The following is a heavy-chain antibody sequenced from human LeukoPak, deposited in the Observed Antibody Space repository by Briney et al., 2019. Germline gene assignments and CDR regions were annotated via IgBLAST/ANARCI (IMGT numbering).Heavy chain of an antibody. CDR1: GFTFSSYS. D-gene: IGHD6-19*01. Sequence: GGSLRLSCAASGFTFSSYSMSWVRQAPGKGLEWVSSISSSSSYIYYADSVKGRFTISRDNAKNSLYLQMNSLRAEDTAVYYCARGEGSSGWYFYYYMDVWGKGTTVTVSS. CDR3: ARGEGSSGWYFYYYMDV. CDR2: ISSSSSYI. V-gene: IGHV3-21*01. J-gene: IGHJ6*03.